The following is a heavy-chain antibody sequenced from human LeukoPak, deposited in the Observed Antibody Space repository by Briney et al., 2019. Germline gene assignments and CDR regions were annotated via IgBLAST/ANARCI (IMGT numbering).Heavy chain of an antibody. CDR1: GGSFSGYY. D-gene: IGHD2-2*01. CDR3: ARYCSSTSCSHFDAFDI. V-gene: IGHV4-34*01. J-gene: IGHJ3*02. Sequence: SETLSLTCAVYGGSFSGYYWSWIRQPPGKGLEWIGEINHSGSTNYNPSLKSRVTISVDTSKNQFSLKLSSVTAADTAVYYCARYCSSTSCSHFDAFDIWGQGTMVTVSS. CDR2: INHSGST.